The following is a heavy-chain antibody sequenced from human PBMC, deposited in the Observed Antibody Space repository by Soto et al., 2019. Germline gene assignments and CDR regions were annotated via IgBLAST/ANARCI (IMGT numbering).Heavy chain of an antibody. CDR1: GSTISTYA. Sequence: PGGSLRLSCAASGSTISTYAMTWVRQAPGKGLECVSGVTGSGGQIHYADSVKGRFTISKDNSKNTLYLQMSSLREEDTALYYCAKDAVYKDGLWLMDSWGQGTLVTVSS. J-gene: IGHJ5*02. D-gene: IGHD2-21*01. CDR3: AKDAVYKDGLWLMDS. CDR2: VTGSGGQI. V-gene: IGHV3-23*01.